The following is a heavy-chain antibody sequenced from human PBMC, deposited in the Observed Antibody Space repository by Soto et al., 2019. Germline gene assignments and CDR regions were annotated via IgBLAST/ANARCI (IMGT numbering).Heavy chain of an antibody. CDR3: AKERGGGRYAAYFDL. D-gene: IGHD2-21*01. CDR1: GFTLSNIG. CDR2: ISAGGNTK. V-gene: IGHV3-30*18. J-gene: IGHJ4*02. Sequence: QVQLVESGGGVVQPGTSLRLACAASGFTLSNIGMQWVRQAPGKGLEWVAVISAGGNTKYYADSVKGRFTITRDNSKNTLWLKMKRLISGNTAGYYCAKERGGGRYAAYFDLWGQGTMVTSSA.